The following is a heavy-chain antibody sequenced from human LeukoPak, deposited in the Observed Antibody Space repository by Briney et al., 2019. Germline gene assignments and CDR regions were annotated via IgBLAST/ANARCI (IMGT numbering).Heavy chain of an antibody. V-gene: IGHV7-4-1*02. CDR3: ARDLKIIRYGSGSAFPWFDP. D-gene: IGHD3-10*01. Sequence: ASVKVSCKASGYTFTSYAMNWVRQAPGQGLEWMGWINTNTGNPTYAQGFTGRFVFSLDTSVSTAYLQISSLKAEDTAVYYCARDLKIIRYGSGSAFPWFDPWGQGTLVTVSS. CDR1: GYTFTSYA. CDR2: INTNTGNP. J-gene: IGHJ5*02.